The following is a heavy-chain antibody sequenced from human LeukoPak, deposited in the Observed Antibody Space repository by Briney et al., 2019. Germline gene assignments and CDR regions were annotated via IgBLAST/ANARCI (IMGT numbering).Heavy chain of an antibody. CDR1: RFTFNSYA. V-gene: IGHV3-23*01. D-gene: IGHD3-22*01. Sequence: GGSLRLSCAASRFTFNSYAMSWVRQAPGKGLEWVSIIGGSNGITFYVSSVKGRFTISRDNSKNTLYLQMNSLRAEDTAVYYCAKELDPYYYDSSGPYFDYWGQGTLVTVSS. CDR3: AKELDPYYYDSSGPYFDY. CDR2: IGGSNGIT. J-gene: IGHJ4*02.